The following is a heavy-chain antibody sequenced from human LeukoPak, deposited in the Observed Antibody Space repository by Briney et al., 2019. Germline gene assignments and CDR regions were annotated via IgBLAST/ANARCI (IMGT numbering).Heavy chain of an antibody. CDR2: IIPIFGTA. V-gene: IGHV1-69*06. CDR3: ARDTCSSTSCYGPYWFDP. CDR1: GGTFSSYA. D-gene: IGHD2-2*01. Sequence: SVKVSCKASGGTFSSYAISWVRQAPGQGLEWMGGIIPIFGTANYAQKFQGRVTITADKSTSTAYMELSSLRSEDTAVYYCARDTCSSTSCYGPYWFDPWGQGTLVTVSS. J-gene: IGHJ5*02.